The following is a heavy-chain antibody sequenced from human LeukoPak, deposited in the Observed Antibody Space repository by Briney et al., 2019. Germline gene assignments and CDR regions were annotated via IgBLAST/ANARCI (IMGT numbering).Heavy chain of an antibody. Sequence: RSSETLSLTCTVSGGSISSYYWSWIRQPPGKGLEWIGYTYYSGSTNYNPSLKSRVTISVDTSKNQFSLKLSSVTAADTAVYYCARAYWLYHFDYWGQGTLVTVSS. CDR3: ARAYWLYHFDY. J-gene: IGHJ4*02. CDR2: TYYSGST. CDR1: GGSISSYY. D-gene: IGHD6-19*01. V-gene: IGHV4-59*01.